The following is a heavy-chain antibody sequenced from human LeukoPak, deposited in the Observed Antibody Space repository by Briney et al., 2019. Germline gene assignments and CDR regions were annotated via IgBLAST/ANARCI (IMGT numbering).Heavy chain of an antibody. CDR1: GFTVSSNY. Sequence: GGSVRLLCAASGFTVSSNYMSWVRQAPGKGLEWVSVIYSGGSTYYRDPVKGRFTISRGKSKNTLYLQMNSLRAEDTAVYYCARKGFYGSGWAREEYNWFDPWGQGTLVTVSS. J-gene: IGHJ5*02. D-gene: IGHD3-10*01. CDR3: ARKGFYGSGWAREEYNWFDP. CDR2: IYSGGST. V-gene: IGHV3-66*01.